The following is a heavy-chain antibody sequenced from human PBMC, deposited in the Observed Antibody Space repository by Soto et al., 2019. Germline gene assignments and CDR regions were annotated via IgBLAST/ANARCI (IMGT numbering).Heavy chain of an antibody. CDR1: GYTFTSYG. J-gene: IGHJ6*02. CDR3: ARGSRYSSSPYYYYYGMDV. CDR2: ISAYNGNT. Sequence: ASVKVSCKASGYTFTSYGISWVRQAPGQGLEWMGWISAYNGNTNYAQKLQGRVTMTTDTSTSTAYMELRSLRSDDTAVYYCARGSRYSSSPYYYYYGMDVWGQGTTVTVSS. D-gene: IGHD6-6*01. V-gene: IGHV1-18*01.